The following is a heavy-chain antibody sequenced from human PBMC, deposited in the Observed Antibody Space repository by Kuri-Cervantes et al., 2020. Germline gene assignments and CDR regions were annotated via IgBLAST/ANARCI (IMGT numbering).Heavy chain of an antibody. CDR2: IDWDDDK. J-gene: IGHJ4*02. Sequence: TLSLTCTVSGGSISSYYWSWIRQPPGKALEWLALIDWDDDKYYSTSLKTRLTISKDTSKNQVVLTMTNMDPVDTATYYCARMKPPGGFDYWGQGTLVTVSS. CDR1: GGSISSYYW. V-gene: IGHV2-70*18. CDR3: ARMKPPGGFDY. D-gene: IGHD1-14*01.